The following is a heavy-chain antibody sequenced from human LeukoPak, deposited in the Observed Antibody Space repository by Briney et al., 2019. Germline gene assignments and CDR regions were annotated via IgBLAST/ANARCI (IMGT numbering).Heavy chain of an antibody. CDR2: ISGSGGST. Sequence: GGSLRLSCAASGFTFSNYAMSWVRQAPGKGLEWVSAISGSGGSTHYADSVKGRFTISRDNAENTLYLQMNSLRAEDTALYYCARYSESYHAIDYWGQGTLVTVSS. J-gene: IGHJ4*02. CDR3: ARYSESYHAIDY. CDR1: GFTFSNYA. D-gene: IGHD5-12*01. V-gene: IGHV3-23*01.